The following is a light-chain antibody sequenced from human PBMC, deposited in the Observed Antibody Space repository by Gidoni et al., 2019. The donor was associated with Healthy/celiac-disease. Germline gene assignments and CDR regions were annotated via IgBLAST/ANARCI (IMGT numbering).Light chain of an antibody. J-gene: IGLJ2*01. CDR2: EDN. Sequence: NFMLTQPHSVSESPGKKVTISCTRSSGSIASNYVQWYQQRPGSAPTTVIYEDNQRPSGVPDRFSGSIDSSSNSASLTISGLKTEDEADYYCQSYDSSNHGVFGGGTKLTVL. V-gene: IGLV6-57*03. CDR1: SGSIASNY. CDR3: QSYDSSNHGV.